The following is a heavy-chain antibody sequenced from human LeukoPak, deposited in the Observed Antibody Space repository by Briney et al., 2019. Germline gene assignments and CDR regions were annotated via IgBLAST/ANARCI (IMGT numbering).Heavy chain of an antibody. CDR1: GFTFSSYA. CDR3: ADGWSPDY. D-gene: IGHD2-15*01. CDR2: ISGSGGST. V-gene: IGHV3-23*01. Sequence: GGSLRLSCAASGFTFSSYAMTWVRQAPGKGLEWVSGISGSGGSTYYADSVKGRFTIFRDNSKNTLYLQMNSLRAEDTAVYHCADGWSPDYWGRGTLVTVSS. J-gene: IGHJ4*02.